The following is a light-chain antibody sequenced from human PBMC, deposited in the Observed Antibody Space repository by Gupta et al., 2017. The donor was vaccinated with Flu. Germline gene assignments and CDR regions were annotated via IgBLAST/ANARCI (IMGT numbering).Light chain of an antibody. CDR1: DTVGRND. J-gene: IGKJ2*01. V-gene: IGKV3-20*01. Sequence: TRSSGVGDTVGRNDLAWYQQKPGQAPRLLMYGTSTRDSGIPDRFSGGGSGTDFTLSINRLEAEDSAVFYCQHYGTSPYTFGQGTKLEIK. CDR2: GTS. CDR3: QHYGTSPYT.